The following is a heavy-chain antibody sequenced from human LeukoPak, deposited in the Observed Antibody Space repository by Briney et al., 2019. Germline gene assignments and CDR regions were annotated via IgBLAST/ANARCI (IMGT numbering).Heavy chain of an antibody. J-gene: IGHJ4*02. Sequence: GGSLRLSCVASGFTFSSYWMHWVRQAPGKGLVWVSRINSDGSSTTYADSVKGRFTISRGNAKSMLYLQMNSLRAEDTAVYYCARSEYNFDYWGQGTLVTVSS. CDR3: ARSEYNFDY. V-gene: IGHV3-74*01. CDR1: GFTFSSYW. D-gene: IGHD1-1*01. CDR2: INSDGSST.